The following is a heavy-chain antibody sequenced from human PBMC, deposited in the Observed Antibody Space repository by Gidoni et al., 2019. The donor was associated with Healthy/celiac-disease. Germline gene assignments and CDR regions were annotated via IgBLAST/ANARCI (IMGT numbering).Heavy chain of an antibody. D-gene: IGHD6-19*01. V-gene: IGHV3-74*01. CDR2: INSDGSST. Sequence: EVQLVESGGGVVQPGGSLRLSCAASGCTFSSYWMHWVRQAPGKGLVWVSRINSDGSSTSYADSVKGRFTISRDNAKNTLYLQMNSLRAEDTAVYYCARAVARVGFYDYWGQGTLVTVSS. J-gene: IGHJ4*02. CDR3: ARAVARVGFYDY. CDR1: GCTFSSYW.